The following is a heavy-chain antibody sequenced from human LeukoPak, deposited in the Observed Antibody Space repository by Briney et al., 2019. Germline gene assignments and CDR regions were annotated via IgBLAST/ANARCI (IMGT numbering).Heavy chain of an antibody. V-gene: IGHV3-21*01. D-gene: IGHD1-1*01. CDR3: ARENFMATSGTTFDI. J-gene: IGHJ3*02. CDR1: GSTFSSYA. Sequence: GGSLRLSCAASGSTFSSYAMNWVRQAPGKGLEWVSSDSSSSTNKFYADSVKGRFTISRDDAKNSLYLQMNSLRVEDTAVYYCARENFMATSGTTFDIWGQGTMVSVSS. CDR2: DSSSSTNK.